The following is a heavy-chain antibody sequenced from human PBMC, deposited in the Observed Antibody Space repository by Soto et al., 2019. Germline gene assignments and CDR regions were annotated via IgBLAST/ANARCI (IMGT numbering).Heavy chain of an antibody. CDR3: ARAGTNIVVVPAAIHAFDI. J-gene: IGHJ3*02. V-gene: IGHV1-46*03. D-gene: IGHD2-2*02. CDR1: GYTFTSYY. CDR2: INPSGGST. Sequence: ASVKVSCKASGYTFTSYYMHWVRQAPGQGLEWMGIINPSGGSTSYAQKFQGRVTMTRDTSTSTVYMELSSLRSEDTAVYYCARAGTNIVVVPAAIHAFDIWGQGTMVTVS.